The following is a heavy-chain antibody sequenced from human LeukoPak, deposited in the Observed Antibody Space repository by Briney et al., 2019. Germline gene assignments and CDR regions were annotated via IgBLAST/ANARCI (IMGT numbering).Heavy chain of an antibody. CDR2: INPSGGST. V-gene: IGHV1-46*01. J-gene: IGHJ4*02. Sequence: GASVNVSCTASGYTFTSYYMHWVRQAPGQGLEWMGIINPSGGSTSYAQKFQGRVTMTRDTSTSTVYMELSSLRSEDTAVYYCARDAYDYVWGSYRYSLDYWGQGTQVTVSS. D-gene: IGHD3-16*02. CDR1: GYTFTSYY. CDR3: ARDAYDYVWGSYRYSLDY.